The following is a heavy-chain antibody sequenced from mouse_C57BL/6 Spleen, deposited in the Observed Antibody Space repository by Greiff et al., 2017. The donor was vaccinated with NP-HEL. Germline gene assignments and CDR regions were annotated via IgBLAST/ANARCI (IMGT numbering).Heavy chain of an antibody. Sequence: EVQRVESGGGLVKPGGSLKLSCAASGFTFSSYAMSWVRQTPEKRLEWVATISDGGSYTYYPDNVKGRFTISRDNAKNNLYLQMSHLKSEDTAMYYCARDSDYYGSSSFAYWGQGTLVTVSA. CDR1: GFTFSSYA. D-gene: IGHD1-1*01. J-gene: IGHJ3*01. CDR3: ARDSDYYGSSSFAY. V-gene: IGHV5-4*01. CDR2: ISDGGSYT.